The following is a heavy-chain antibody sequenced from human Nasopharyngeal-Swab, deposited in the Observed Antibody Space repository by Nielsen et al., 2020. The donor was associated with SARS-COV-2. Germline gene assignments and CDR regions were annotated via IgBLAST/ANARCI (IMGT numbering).Heavy chain of an antibody. CDR3: ARDTHFWQQPVPAH. CDR1: GFTFSSYS. D-gene: IGHD3-3*02. J-gene: IGHJ4*02. Sequence: GESLKISCAASGFTFSSYSMNWVRQAPGKGLEWVSSISSSSSYIYYADSVKGRFTISRDNAKNSLYLQMNSLRAEDTAVYYCARDTHFWQQPVPAHWGQGTLVTVSS. CDR2: ISSSSSYI. V-gene: IGHV3-21*01.